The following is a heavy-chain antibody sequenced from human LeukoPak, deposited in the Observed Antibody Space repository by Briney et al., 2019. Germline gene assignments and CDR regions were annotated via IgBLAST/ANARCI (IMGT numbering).Heavy chain of an antibody. CDR3: ARVWTGAAARGY. Sequence: GGSLRLSCAASGFTFSSYSVNWVRQAPGKGREWISYISSSSSTIYYADSVKGRFTISRDNAKNSLYLQMNCLRAGDTGVFYFARVWTGAAARGYWGQGTLVSVSS. CDR1: GFTFSSYS. CDR2: ISSSSSTI. J-gene: IGHJ4*02. D-gene: IGHD6-13*01. V-gene: IGHV3-48*01.